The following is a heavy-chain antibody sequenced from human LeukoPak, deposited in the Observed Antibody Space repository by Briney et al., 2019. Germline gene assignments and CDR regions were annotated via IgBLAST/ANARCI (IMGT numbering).Heavy chain of an antibody. J-gene: IGHJ4*02. D-gene: IGHD1-26*01. CDR3: ARDPVEWELLLDY. Sequence: GGSLRLSCSASGFTFSTYWMSWVRQAPGKRLEWVANMNIDGSEKYYADSAKGRFTISRDNARNSVYLQMNSLRVEDTAVYYCARDPVEWELLLDYWGQGTLVTVSS. V-gene: IGHV3-7*01. CDR1: GFTFSTYW. CDR2: MNIDGSEK.